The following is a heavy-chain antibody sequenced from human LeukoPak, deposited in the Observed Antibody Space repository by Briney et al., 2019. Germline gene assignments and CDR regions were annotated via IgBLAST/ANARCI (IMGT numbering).Heavy chain of an antibody. CDR3: ARLRGYYYDY. V-gene: IGHV4-59*08. J-gene: IGHJ4*02. CDR2: IYYSGST. D-gene: IGHD5-12*01. Sequence: SETLSLTCTVSGGSIGSYYWSWTRQPPGKGLEWIGNIYYSGSTNYNPSLKSRVTISVDTSKNQFSLKLSSVTAADTAVYYCARLRGYYYDYWGQGTQVTVSS. CDR1: GGSIGSYY.